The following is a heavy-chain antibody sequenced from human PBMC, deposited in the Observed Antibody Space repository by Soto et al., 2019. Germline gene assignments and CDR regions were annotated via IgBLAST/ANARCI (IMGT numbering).Heavy chain of an antibody. J-gene: IGHJ4*02. Sequence: GGSLRLSCAASGFTFSSYSMNWVRQAPGKGLEWVSSISSSSSYIYYADSVKGRFTISRDNAKNSLYLQMNSLRAEDTAVYYCARGLMITPFDHWGQGTLVTVSS. D-gene: IGHD3-16*01. CDR1: GFTFSSYS. CDR2: ISSSSSYI. V-gene: IGHV3-21*01. CDR3: ARGLMITPFDH.